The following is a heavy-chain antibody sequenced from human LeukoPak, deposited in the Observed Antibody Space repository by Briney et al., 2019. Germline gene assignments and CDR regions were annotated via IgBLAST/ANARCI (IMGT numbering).Heavy chain of an antibody. Sequence: PAGSLTLSCAASGFTFSSYGRQWVRQAPGKGLEGVAVISYDGGNKYYTDSVKGRFTISRDNSKNTLYLQMNSLTAEDTAVYYCARMVVKQADIDYWGQGTLVTVSS. J-gene: IGHJ4*02. D-gene: IGHD3-16*02. CDR3: ARMVVKQADIDY. CDR1: GFTFSSYG. V-gene: IGHV3-30*03. CDR2: ISYDGGNK.